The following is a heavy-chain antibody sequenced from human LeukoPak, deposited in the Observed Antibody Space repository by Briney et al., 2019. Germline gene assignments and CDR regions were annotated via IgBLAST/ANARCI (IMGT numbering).Heavy chain of an antibody. Sequence: PGGSLRLSCAASGFTFGSYSMNWVRQAPGKGPEWVSSISSSSSYIYYADSVKGRFTISRDNSKNTLYLQMNSLRGEDTAVYYCAKTFSSATHFDDWGQGTLVSVSS. CDR1: GFTFGSYS. CDR2: ISSSSSYI. D-gene: IGHD6-19*01. J-gene: IGHJ4*02. V-gene: IGHV3-21*04. CDR3: AKTFSSATHFDD.